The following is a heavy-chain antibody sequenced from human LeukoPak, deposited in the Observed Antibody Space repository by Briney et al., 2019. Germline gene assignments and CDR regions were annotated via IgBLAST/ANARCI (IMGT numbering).Heavy chain of an antibody. V-gene: IGHV3-23*01. Sequence: GGSLRLSCAASGFTFSTSVMSWVRQVPGKGLEWVSTLNRDGTRTYYSLSSSGRFIVSRDNSMNTLYLQMNGLRADDTAVYYCARDRGGYSTDFDFWGQGTLVTVTS. CDR1: GFTFSTSV. D-gene: IGHD6-13*01. CDR3: ARDRGGYSTDFDF. CDR2: LNRDGTRT. J-gene: IGHJ4*02.